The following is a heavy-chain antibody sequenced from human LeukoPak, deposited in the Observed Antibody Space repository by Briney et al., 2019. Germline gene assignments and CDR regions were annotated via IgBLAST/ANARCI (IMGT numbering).Heavy chain of an antibody. CDR3: ARDMRYYGSGSPNWFDP. V-gene: IGHV4-59*01. D-gene: IGHD3-10*01. CDR1: GGSISSYY. J-gene: IGHJ5*02. CDR2: IHYSGST. Sequence: SETLSLTCTVSGGSISSYYWSWIRQPPGKGLEWIGYIHYSGSTNYNPSLKSRVTISVDTSKNQFSLKLSSVTAADTAVYYCARDMRYYGSGSPNWFDPWGQGTLVTVSS.